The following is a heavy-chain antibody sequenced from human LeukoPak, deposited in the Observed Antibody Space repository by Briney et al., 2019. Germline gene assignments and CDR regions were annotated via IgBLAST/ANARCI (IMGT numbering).Heavy chain of an antibody. CDR1: GFTFSSYG. CDR3: AELGITMIGGV. V-gene: IGHV3-30*18. J-gene: IGHJ6*04. D-gene: IGHD3-10*02. Sequence: PGGSLRLSCAASGFTFSSYGMHWVRQAPGKGLEWVAVISYDGSNKYYAGSVKGRFTISRDNSKNTLYLQMNSLRAEDTAVYYCAELGITMIGGVWGKGTTVTISS. CDR2: ISYDGSNK.